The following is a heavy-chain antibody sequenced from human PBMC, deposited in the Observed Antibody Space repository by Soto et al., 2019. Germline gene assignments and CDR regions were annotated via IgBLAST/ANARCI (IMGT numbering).Heavy chain of an antibody. CDR2: IIPIFGTA. CDR3: ARGWGYDSTDYYYAY. J-gene: IGHJ4*02. CDR1: GYTFTNYF. V-gene: IGHV1-69*01. Sequence: QVQLVQSGAEVRKPGASVKVSCKASGYTFTNYFMHWVRQAPGQGLEWMGGIIPIFGTANHAQKFQGRVTIIADESTSTVYMELSSLRSDDTAIYYCARGWGYDSTDYYYAYWGQGTLVIVSS. D-gene: IGHD3-22*01.